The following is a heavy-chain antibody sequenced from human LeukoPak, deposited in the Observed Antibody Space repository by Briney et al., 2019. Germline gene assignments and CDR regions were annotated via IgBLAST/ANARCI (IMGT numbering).Heavy chain of an antibody. Sequence: TGGSLSLSCAASGFTFSSYAMSWVRQAPGKGLEWVSAISGSGGSTYYPHSVKGRFTISRDNSKSTVYLRMNSLRAEDTAVYYCAKAWYYYDSGSYNNWGQGTLVTVSS. CDR3: AKAWYYYDSGSYNN. CDR2: ISGSGGST. D-gene: IGHD3-22*01. V-gene: IGHV3-23*01. CDR1: GFTFSSYA. J-gene: IGHJ4*02.